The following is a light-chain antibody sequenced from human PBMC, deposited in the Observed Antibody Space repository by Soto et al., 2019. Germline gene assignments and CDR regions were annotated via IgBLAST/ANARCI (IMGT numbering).Light chain of an antibody. CDR3: QQYNSYDMWT. CDR2: GAS. CDR1: HSISKW. Sequence: DIQMTQSPSTLSASVGDRVIITCRASHSISKWLAWYQQKPGKAPKLLIYGASSLESGVPSRFSGSGSGTELTLTISRLQPDDFATSYCQQYNSYDMWTFGQGTKVDIK. V-gene: IGKV1-5*01. J-gene: IGKJ1*01.